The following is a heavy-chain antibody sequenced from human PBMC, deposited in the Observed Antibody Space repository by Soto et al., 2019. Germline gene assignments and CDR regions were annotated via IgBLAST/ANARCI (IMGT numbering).Heavy chain of an antibody. CDR3: ARTHYYGSGSYYPNFDY. CDR2: IYHSGST. J-gene: IGHJ4*02. V-gene: IGHV4-4*02. Sequence: PSETLSLTCAVSSGSISSSNWWSWVRQPPGKGLEWIGEIYHSGSTNYNPSLKSRVTISVDKSKNQFSLKLSSVTAADTAVYYCARTHYYGSGSYYPNFDYWGQGTLVTVSS. D-gene: IGHD3-10*01. CDR1: SGSISSSNW.